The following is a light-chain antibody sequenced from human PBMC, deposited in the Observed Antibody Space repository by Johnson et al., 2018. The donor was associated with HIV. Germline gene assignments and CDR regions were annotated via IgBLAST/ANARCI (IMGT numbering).Light chain of an antibody. V-gene: IGLV1-51*02. Sequence: QSVLTQPPSVSAAPGQKVTISCSGSSSNIGNSYVSWYQQLPGAAPRLLIYEDYKRPSGIPDRFSGSKSGASATLGITGLQTGDEADYYCGVWDASLSPHYVFGTGTTITVL. J-gene: IGLJ1*01. CDR2: EDY. CDR3: GVWDASLSPHYV. CDR1: SSNIGNSY.